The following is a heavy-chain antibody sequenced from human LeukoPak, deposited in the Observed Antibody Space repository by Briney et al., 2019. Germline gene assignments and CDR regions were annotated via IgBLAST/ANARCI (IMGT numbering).Heavy chain of an antibody. CDR3: TIPSWATDMDGYDYWFDP. D-gene: IGHD5-12*01. CDR1: GFTFSGAA. V-gene: IGHV3-73*01. J-gene: IGHJ5*02. Sequence: GGSLRLSCAASGFTFSGAAIHWVRQAAGKGLEWVGRVRSKSNDYATAYAASVKGRFAISRDDSKNTADLEMNSLKTEDTAVYYCTIPSWATDMDGYDYWFDPWGQGTLVTVSS. CDR2: VRSKSNDYAT.